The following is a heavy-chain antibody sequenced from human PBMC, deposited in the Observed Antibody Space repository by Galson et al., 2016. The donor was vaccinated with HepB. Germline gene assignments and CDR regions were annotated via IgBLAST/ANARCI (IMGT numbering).Heavy chain of an antibody. Sequence: SLRLSCAASGFAFTFYAMNWVRQTPGKGLEWVASITASGTTTHYADSVAGRFTVSRDSSKKMLFLQMNSLRVEDTAVYYCAKDANFWSGYPEDAFDMWGQGTMVTVSS. CDR3: AKDANFWSGYPEDAFDM. CDR2: ITASGTTT. D-gene: IGHD3-3*01. V-gene: IGHV3-23*01. J-gene: IGHJ3*02. CDR1: GFAFTFYA.